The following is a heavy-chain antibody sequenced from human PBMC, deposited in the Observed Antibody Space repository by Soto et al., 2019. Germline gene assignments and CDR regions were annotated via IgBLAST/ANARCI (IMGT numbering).Heavy chain of an antibody. D-gene: IGHD3-9*01. CDR1: GYTFTSYG. V-gene: IGHV1-18*01. Sequence: ASVKVSCKASGYTFTSYGISWVRQAPGQGLEWMGWISAYNGNTNYAQKLQGRVTMTTDTSTSTAYMELRSLRSDDTAVYYCARSPFDWLLWQIKGSHYYYGMDVWAQGTTVTVSS. CDR3: ARSPFDWLLWQIKGSHYYYGMDV. J-gene: IGHJ6*02. CDR2: ISAYNGNT.